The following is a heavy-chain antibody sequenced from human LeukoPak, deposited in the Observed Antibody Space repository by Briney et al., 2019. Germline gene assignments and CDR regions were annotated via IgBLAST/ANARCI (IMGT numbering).Heavy chain of an antibody. J-gene: IGHJ4*02. CDR1: GFTFDDYG. Sequence: GGSLRLSCAASGFTFDDYGMSWVRQAPGKGLEWVGRIKSKTDGGTTDYAAPVKGRFTISRDDSKNTLYLQMNSLKTEDTAVYYCTTSILLDWYYFDYWGQGTLVTVSS. CDR2: IKSKTDGGTT. V-gene: IGHV3-15*01. CDR3: TTSILLDWYYFDY. D-gene: IGHD3-3*01.